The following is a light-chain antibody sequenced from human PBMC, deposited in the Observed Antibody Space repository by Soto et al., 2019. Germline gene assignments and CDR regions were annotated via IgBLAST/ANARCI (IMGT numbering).Light chain of an antibody. CDR2: AAS. V-gene: IGKV1-17*03. Sequence: DIQMTQSPSAMSASVGDRVTITCRASQGISKYLAWFQQRPGKDPRRLVYAASSLQSGVPSRFSGSGSGTEFTLTISSLQPEDFGTYYCLQHTSYPWTFGQGTKVEI. CDR1: QGISKY. J-gene: IGKJ1*01. CDR3: LQHTSYPWT.